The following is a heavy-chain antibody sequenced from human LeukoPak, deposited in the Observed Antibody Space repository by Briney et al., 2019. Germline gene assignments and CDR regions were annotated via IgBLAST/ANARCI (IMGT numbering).Heavy chain of an antibody. Sequence: PGGSLRLSCAASGFTFSDYYMSWIRQAPGKGLEWVSYISSSSYTNYADSVKGRFTISRDNAKNSLYLQMNSLRAEDTAVYYCAKKPTYYDILPGYFDYGGQGPLVTVSS. CDR3: AKKPTYYDILPGYFDY. V-gene: IGHV3-11*06. D-gene: IGHD3-9*01. CDR1: GFTFSDYY. J-gene: IGHJ4*02. CDR2: ISSSSYT.